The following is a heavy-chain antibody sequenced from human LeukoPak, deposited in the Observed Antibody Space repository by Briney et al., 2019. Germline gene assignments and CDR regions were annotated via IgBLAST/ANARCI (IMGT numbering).Heavy chain of an antibody. Sequence: SQTLSLTCAISGDSVSTNNVAWNCTRHSPSTGLEWMGRTYYRSKRYNHYAVSVKSRITINPHTSENQYSLHLNSVTPVHPAVYCGAREELGTAYFVSWGQGTLVTVSS. CDR2: TYYRSKRYN. J-gene: IGHJ4*02. D-gene: IGHD2-21*02. CDR3: AREELGTAYFVS. V-gene: IGHV6-1*01. CDR1: GDSVSTNNVA.